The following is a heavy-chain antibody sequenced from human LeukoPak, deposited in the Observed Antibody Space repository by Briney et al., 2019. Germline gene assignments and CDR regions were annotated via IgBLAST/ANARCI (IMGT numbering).Heavy chain of an antibody. CDR2: INTNTGNP. Sequence: ASVKVSCKASGYTFTSYAMNWVRQAPGQGLEWMGWINTNTGNPTYARGFTGRFVFSLDTSVSTAYLQISSLKAEDTAVYYCARQLGFNRWLQPPGYWGQGTLVTVSS. CDR1: GYTFTSYA. V-gene: IGHV7-4-1*02. D-gene: IGHD5-24*01. J-gene: IGHJ4*02. CDR3: ARQLGFNRWLQPPGY.